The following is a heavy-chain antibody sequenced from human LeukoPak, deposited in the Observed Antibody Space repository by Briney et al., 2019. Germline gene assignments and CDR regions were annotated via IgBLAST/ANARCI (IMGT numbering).Heavy chain of an antibody. J-gene: IGHJ4*02. CDR3: ARTPSEYQLLRYYFDY. D-gene: IGHD2-2*01. CDR2: INPSGGST. Sequence: ASVKVSCKASGYTFTSYYMHWVRQAPGQGLEWMGLINPSGGSTSYAQKFQGRVTMTRDTSTSTVYMELSSLRSEDTAVYYCARTPSEYQLLRYYFDYWGQGTLVTVSS. V-gene: IGHV1-46*01. CDR1: GYTFTSYY.